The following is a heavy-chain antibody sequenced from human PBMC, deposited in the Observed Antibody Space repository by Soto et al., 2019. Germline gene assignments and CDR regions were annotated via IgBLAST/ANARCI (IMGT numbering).Heavy chain of an antibody. CDR2: IRSKAYGGTT. J-gene: IGHJ6*02. Sequence: HPVGSLRLSCTASGFTFGDYAMSWFRQAPGKGLEWVGFIRSKAYGGTTEYAASVKGRFTISRDDSKSIAYLQMNSLKTEDTAVYYCTSTTKLTYYYYYGMDVWGQGTTVTVSS. D-gene: IGHD1-1*01. CDR1: GFTFGDYA. V-gene: IGHV3-49*03. CDR3: TSTTKLTYYYYYGMDV.